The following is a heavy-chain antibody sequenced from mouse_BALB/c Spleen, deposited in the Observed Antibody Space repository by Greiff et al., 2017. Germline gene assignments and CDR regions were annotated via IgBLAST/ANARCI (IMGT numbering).Heavy chain of an antibody. D-gene: IGHD2-4*01. J-gene: IGHJ3*01. CDR2: ISYSGST. CDR3: ARYKMITTGFAY. V-gene: IGHV3-8*02. CDR1: GDSITSGY. Sequence: EVKVEESGPSLVKPSQTLSLTCSVTGDSITSGYWNWIRKFPGNKLEYMGYISYSGSTYYNPSLKSRISITRDTSKNQYYLQLNSVTTEDTATYYCARYKMITTGFAYWGQGTLVTVSA.